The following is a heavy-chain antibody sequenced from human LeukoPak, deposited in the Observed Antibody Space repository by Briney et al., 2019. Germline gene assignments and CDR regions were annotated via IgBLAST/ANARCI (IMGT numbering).Heavy chain of an antibody. Sequence: ASVKVSCKASGYTFTSYDINWVRQATGQGLEWMGWMNPNSGNTGYAQKFQGRVTMTRNTSISTAYMELGSLRSEDTAVYYCATSPTTVTTALLGYWGQGTLVTVSS. CDR3: ATSPTTVTTALLGY. D-gene: IGHD4-17*01. CDR2: MNPNSGNT. V-gene: IGHV1-8*01. CDR1: GYTFTSYD. J-gene: IGHJ4*02.